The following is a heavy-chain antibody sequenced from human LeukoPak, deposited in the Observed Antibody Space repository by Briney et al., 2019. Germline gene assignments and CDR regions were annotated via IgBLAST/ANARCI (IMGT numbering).Heavy chain of an antibody. Sequence: PLETLSLTCIVSGGSIINTYWSWFRQAPGKGLEWIGYFFYTGSATYTPSLKSRVTISLDTSKNHISLKLTSVTAADTAVYYCARHAESSSSWYVPVYWGQGTLVTVSS. D-gene: IGHD6-13*01. V-gene: IGHV4-59*01. J-gene: IGHJ4*02. CDR1: GGSIINTY. CDR3: ARHAESSSSWYVPVY. CDR2: FFYTGSA.